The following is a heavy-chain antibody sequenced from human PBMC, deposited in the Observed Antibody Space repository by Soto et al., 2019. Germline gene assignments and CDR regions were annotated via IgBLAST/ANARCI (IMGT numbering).Heavy chain of an antibody. Sequence: SVKVSCKASGGTFSSYAISWVRQAPGQGLEWMGGIIPIFGTANYAQKFQGRVTITADESTSTAYMELSSLRSEDTAVYYCANWAQRTDAFDIWGQGTMVTVSS. CDR2: IIPIFGTA. D-gene: IGHD3-16*01. CDR1: GGTFSSYA. CDR3: ANWAQRTDAFDI. J-gene: IGHJ3*02. V-gene: IGHV1-69*13.